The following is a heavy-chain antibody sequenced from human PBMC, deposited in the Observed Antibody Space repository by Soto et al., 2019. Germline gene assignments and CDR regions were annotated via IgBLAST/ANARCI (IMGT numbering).Heavy chain of an antibody. D-gene: IGHD4-17*01. V-gene: IGHV3-53*01. J-gene: IGHJ4*02. CDR3: ARGRGGYGVSSDY. CDR1: GFTVSSNY. Sequence: EVQLVESGGGLIQPGGSLRLSCAASGFTVSSNYMTWVRQAPGTGLEWVSVIYSGGSTYYADSVKGRFTISRDNSKNTLYLQLNSLRAEDTAVYYCARGRGGYGVSSDYWGQGTLVTVSS. CDR2: IYSGGST.